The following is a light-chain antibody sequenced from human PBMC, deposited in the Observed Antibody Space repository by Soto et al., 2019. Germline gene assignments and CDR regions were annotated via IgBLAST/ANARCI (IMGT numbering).Light chain of an antibody. CDR3: LLSYGGQLGV. J-gene: IGLJ2*01. V-gene: IGLV7-43*01. CDR2: STN. CDR1: TGAFTTGYY. Sequence: QAVVTQEPSLTVSPGGTVTLTCASSTGAFTTGYYPNWFQQKPGQAPRALIYSTNNKYSWTPARFSGSLLGGKAALTLSGVQPEDEADYYCLLSYGGQLGVFGGGTKLTVL.